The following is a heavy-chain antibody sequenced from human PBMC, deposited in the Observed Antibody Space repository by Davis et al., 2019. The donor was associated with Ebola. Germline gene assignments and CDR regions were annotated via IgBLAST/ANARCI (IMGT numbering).Heavy chain of an antibody. Sequence: SETLSLTCTVSGGSISGDYWSWIRQPPGKGLEWIGYIHDSGSTNYNPSLKSRVTISVDTSKNQFSLKLSSVTAADTAVYYCARDLATTQLYYYYYGMDVWGQGTTVTVSS. CDR3: ARDLATTQLYYYYYGMDV. D-gene: IGHD1-26*01. V-gene: IGHV4-59*01. CDR2: IHDSGST. J-gene: IGHJ6*02. CDR1: GGSISGDY.